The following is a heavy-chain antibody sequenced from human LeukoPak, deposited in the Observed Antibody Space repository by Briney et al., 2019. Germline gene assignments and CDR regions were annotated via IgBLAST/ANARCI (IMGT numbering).Heavy chain of an antibody. CDR3: AKDLSYGSNWFAP. J-gene: IGHJ5*02. CDR2: IWYDGSKK. D-gene: IGHD5-18*01. V-gene: IGHV3-33*06. CDR1: GFTFSSHG. Sequence: GGSLRLSCAASGFTFSSHGMHWVRQAPGKGLEWVALIWYDGSKKNYADSVKGRFTISRDDSKSTLYLQINSLRAEDTAAYYCAKDLSYGSNWFAPWGQGTLVTVSS.